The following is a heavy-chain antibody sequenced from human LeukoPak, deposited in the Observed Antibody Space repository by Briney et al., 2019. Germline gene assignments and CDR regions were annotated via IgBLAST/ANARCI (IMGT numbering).Heavy chain of an antibody. D-gene: IGHD3-3*01. V-gene: IGHV3-23*01. CDR1: GFTFSSYA. Sequence: GGSLRLSCAASGFTFSSYAMNWVRQAPGKGLEWVSAISGSGGSTYYADSVTGRFTISRDNTKNSLYLQMSSLRAEDTAVYYCATDRGWRTSGYYLYYFEYWGQGTLVTFSS. J-gene: IGHJ4*02. CDR2: ISGSGGST. CDR3: ATDRGWRTSGYYLYYFEY.